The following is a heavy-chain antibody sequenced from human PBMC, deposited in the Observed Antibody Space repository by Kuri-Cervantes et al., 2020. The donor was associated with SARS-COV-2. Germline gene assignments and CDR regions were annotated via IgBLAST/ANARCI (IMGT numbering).Heavy chain of an antibody. CDR2: IKSKTDGGTT. J-gene: IGHJ3*02. CDR1: GFTFSSYS. D-gene: IGHD3-3*01. CDR3: TSSTAIFGVDAFDI. Sequence: GESLKISCAASGFTFSSYSMNWVRQAPGKGLEWVGRIKSKTDGGTTDYAAPVKGRFTISRDDSKNTLYLQMNSLKTEDTAVYYCTSSTAIFGVDAFDIWGQGTMVTVSS. V-gene: IGHV3-15*01.